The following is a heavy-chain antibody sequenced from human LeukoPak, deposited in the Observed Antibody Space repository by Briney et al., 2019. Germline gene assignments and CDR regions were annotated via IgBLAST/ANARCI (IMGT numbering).Heavy chain of an antibody. V-gene: IGHV3-74*01. CDR3: AKEVPAAIYYFDY. CDR1: GFTFSSYW. Sequence: GGSLRLSCAASGFTFSSYWMQWVRQAPGKGLVWVSRLSPDGSSTTSADSVKGRFTISRDNSKNTLYLQMNSLRAEDTAVYYCAKEVPAAIYYFDYWGQGTLVTVSS. CDR2: LSPDGSST. J-gene: IGHJ4*02. D-gene: IGHD2-2*01.